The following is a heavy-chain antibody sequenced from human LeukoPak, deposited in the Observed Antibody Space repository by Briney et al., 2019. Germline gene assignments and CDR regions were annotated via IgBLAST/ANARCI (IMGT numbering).Heavy chain of an antibody. Sequence: PGGSLRLSCAASGFTFSSYEMNWVRQAPGEGLEWVSYISSRGSTIYYADSVKGRFTISRDNAKNSLYLQMNSLGDEDTAVYYCVKIVMAGGYFDYWGQGTLVTVSS. CDR1: GFTFSSYE. CDR3: VKIVMAGGYFDY. V-gene: IGHV3-48*03. J-gene: IGHJ4*02. CDR2: ISSRGSTI. D-gene: IGHD3-16*01.